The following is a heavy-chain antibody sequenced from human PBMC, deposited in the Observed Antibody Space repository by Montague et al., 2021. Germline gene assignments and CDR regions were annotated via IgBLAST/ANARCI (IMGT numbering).Heavy chain of an antibody. Sequence: SLRLSCAASEFTFSSYAMHWVRQAPGTGPEWVAIIWFDGSKKYYRDSVKGRFTISRDNSENTLHLQMNSLRAEDTAVYYCVKDSGYFYYMDVWGKGTTVTVSS. CDR2: IWFDGSKK. J-gene: IGHJ6*03. V-gene: IGHV3-33*06. CDR1: EFTFSSYA. CDR3: VKDSGYFYYMDV. D-gene: IGHD3-10*01.